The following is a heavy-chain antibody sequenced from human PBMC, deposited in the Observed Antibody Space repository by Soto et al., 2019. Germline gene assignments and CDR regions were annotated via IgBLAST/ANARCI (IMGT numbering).Heavy chain of an antibody. D-gene: IGHD6-19*01. Sequence: SVKVSCKASGLTFSTSAVQWVRQARGQRLEWIGWIVVGSGSTKYAQKFQGRVTLTADTSTTTAYMELRGLRFDDTAVYYCARDRLIAVTGLLRNWGQGTLVTVSS. V-gene: IGHV1-58*01. CDR2: IVVGSGST. CDR3: ARDRLIAVTGLLRN. CDR1: GLTFSTSA. J-gene: IGHJ4*02.